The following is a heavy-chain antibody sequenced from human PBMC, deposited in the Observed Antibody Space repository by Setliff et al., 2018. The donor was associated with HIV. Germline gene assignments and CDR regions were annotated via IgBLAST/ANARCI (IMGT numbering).Heavy chain of an antibody. D-gene: IGHD5-18*01. Sequence: SETLSLTCSVTGGSIINYFWGWIRMPPGKGLEWIGYIYCSGSTDYNPSLKSRVTISVDTSKNQVSLKLNSVTAADTAVYYCARSPGVDTNMAFDYWGQGTLVTVSS. CDR1: GGSIINYF. J-gene: IGHJ4*02. CDR3: ARSPGVDTNMAFDY. V-gene: IGHV4-59*01. CDR2: IYCSGST.